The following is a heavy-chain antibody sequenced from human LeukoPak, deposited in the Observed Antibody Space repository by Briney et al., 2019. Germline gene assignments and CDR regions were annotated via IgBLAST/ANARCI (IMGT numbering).Heavy chain of an antibody. D-gene: IGHD2-2*01. CDR2: IYHSGSP. J-gene: IGHJ3*02. CDR1: GYSISSGYY. V-gene: IGHV4-38-2*01. Sequence: SETLSLTCAVSGYSISSGYYWGWIRQPPGKGLEWIGSIYHSGSPYYNPSLHSRVTISVDTSKNQFSLKLSSVTAADTAVYYCARAGGPHCSSTSCHAFDIWGQGAMVTASS. CDR3: ARAGGPHCSSTSCHAFDI.